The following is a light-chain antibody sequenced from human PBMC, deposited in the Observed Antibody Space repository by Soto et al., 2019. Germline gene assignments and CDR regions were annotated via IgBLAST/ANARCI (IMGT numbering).Light chain of an antibody. CDR1: QSVGIY. CDR3: QHRSTWTRA. J-gene: IGKJ5*01. Sequence: EIVLTQSPATLSLSPGERATLSCRASQSVGIYLGWYQQRPGQAPGLLIYDAYKRAAGIPARFSGSGSVTGFTVTVNSLETGDFAVYYCQHRSTWTRAFGQGTRLEIK. CDR2: DAY. V-gene: IGKV3-11*01.